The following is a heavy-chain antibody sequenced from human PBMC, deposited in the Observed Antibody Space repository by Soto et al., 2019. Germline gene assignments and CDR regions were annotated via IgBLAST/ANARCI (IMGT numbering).Heavy chain of an antibody. J-gene: IGHJ4*02. CDR2: MSYDGSQK. CDR1: RIIFNTYT. Sequence: PGGSLRLSCAASRIIFNTYTMHWDRQAQGKGLEWLTVMSYDGSQKYYADSVKGRLTISRDNSKNTLYLQMTSLRAEDTAVYHCAIAKSSSWHNFDYWGQGT. V-gene: IGHV3-30*14. CDR3: AIAKSSSWHNFDY. D-gene: IGHD6-13*01.